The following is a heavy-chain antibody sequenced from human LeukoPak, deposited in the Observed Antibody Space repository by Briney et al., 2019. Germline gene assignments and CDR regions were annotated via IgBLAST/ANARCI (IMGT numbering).Heavy chain of an antibody. CDR3: ARGTYGDYVAEYFQH. CDR2: ISRSSSYT. Sequence: GGSLRLSCAASGFTFSSNAMSWVRQAPGRGLEWVSYISRSSSYTNYADSVQGRLTISRDNAKNSLYLQMNSLRGEDTAVYYCARGTYGDYVAEYFQHWGQGTLVTVSS. D-gene: IGHD4-17*01. J-gene: IGHJ1*01. V-gene: IGHV3-11*05. CDR1: GFTFSSNA.